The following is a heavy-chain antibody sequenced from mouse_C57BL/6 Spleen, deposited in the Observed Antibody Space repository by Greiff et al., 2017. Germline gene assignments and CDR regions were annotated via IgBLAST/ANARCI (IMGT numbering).Heavy chain of an antibody. CDR3: SRQTAQAAWFAY. CDR1: GYTFTSYW. CDR2: IHPNSGST. J-gene: IGHJ3*01. D-gene: IGHD3-2*02. Sequence: VQLQQPGAELVKPGASVKLSCKASGYTFTSYWMHWVKQRPGQGLEWIGMIHPNSGSTNYNEKFKSKATLTVDKSSSPAYMHLSSLTSEYSAVYYCSRQTAQAAWFAYWGQGTLVTVSA. V-gene: IGHV1-64*01.